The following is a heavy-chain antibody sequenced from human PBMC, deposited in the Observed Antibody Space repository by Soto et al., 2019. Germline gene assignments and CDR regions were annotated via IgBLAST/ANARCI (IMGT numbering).Heavy chain of an antibody. CDR1: GFSFSSYT. CDR3: TRAHEVAWFDS. J-gene: IGHJ5*01. V-gene: IGHV3-21*06. Sequence: PGGSLRLSCTASGFSFSSYTMNWVRQAPGKGLQWVASITNRGTHTYSADSVKGRFTISRDNDKNSLYLQMNNLRAEDTATYYCTRAHEVAWFDSWGLGTLVTVS. D-gene: IGHD2-15*01. CDR2: ITNRGTHT.